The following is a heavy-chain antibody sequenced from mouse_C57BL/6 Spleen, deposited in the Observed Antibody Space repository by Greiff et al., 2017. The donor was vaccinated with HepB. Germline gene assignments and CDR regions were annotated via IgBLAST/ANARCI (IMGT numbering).Heavy chain of an antibody. J-gene: IGHJ1*03. CDR3: ARGFITTVVDYFDV. D-gene: IGHD1-1*01. CDR2: INPNYGTT. Sequence: VQLKESGPELVKPGASVKISCKASGYSFTDYNMNWVKQSNGKSLEWIGVINPNYGTTSYNQKFKGKATLTVDQSSSTAYMQLNSLTSEDSAVYYCARGFITTVVDYFDVWGTGTTVTVSS. CDR1: GYSFTDYN. V-gene: IGHV1-39*01.